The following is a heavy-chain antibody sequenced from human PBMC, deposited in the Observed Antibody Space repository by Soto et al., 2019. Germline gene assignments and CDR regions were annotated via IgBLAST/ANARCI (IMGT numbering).Heavy chain of an antibody. CDR1: GYTFTNFG. D-gene: IGHD4-17*01. V-gene: IGHV1-18*01. CDR3: ATGGTTSDY. J-gene: IGHJ4*02. CDR2: ISAYNGNT. Sequence: QVQLVQSGAEVKKPGASVKVSCKTSGYTFTNFGLSWVRQAPGQGLEWMGWISAYNGNTNYAQNFQGRVTMTTDTSTSTAYMARRSLRSDHTAVYYWATGGTTSDYWGQGTLVTVSS.